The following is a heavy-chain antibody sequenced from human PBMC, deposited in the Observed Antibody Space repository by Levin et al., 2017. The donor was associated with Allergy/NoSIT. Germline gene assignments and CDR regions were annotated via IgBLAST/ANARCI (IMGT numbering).Heavy chain of an antibody. D-gene: IGHD6-19*01. Sequence: LSLTCAASGFTFNNYAMSWVRQAPGKGLEWVSAIINSGVGTYYADPVKGRFTISRDNPKNTMYLQMNSLRAEDTDVYFCAKDAIRGSDQPYYFDYWGQGTLVTASS. CDR1: GFTFNNYA. CDR3: AKDAIRGSDQPYYFDY. V-gene: IGHV3-23*01. CDR2: IINSGVGT. J-gene: IGHJ4*02.